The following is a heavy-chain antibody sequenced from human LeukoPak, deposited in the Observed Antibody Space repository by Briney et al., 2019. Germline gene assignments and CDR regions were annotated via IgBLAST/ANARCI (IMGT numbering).Heavy chain of an antibody. J-gene: IGHJ5*02. CDR3: ARVPIVSAAIIWFDP. V-gene: IGHV4-38-2*02. CDR2: IYHSGST. D-gene: IGHD2-2*01. CDR1: GYSISSGYY. Sequence: SETLSLTCTVSGYSISSGYYWGWIRQPPGKGLEWIGSIYHSGSTYYNPSLKSRVTISVDTSKNQFSLKLSSVTAADTAVYYCARVPIVSAAIIWFDPWGQGTLVTVSS.